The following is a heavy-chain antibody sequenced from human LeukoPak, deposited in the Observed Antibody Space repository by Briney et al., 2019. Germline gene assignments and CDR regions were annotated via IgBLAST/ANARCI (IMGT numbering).Heavy chain of an antibody. CDR1: GFTFSSYA. V-gene: IGHV3-30-3*01. CDR2: ISYDGSNE. J-gene: IGHJ4*02. Sequence: GGSLRLSCAASGFTFSSYAMHWVRQAPGKGLEWVAFISYDGSNEYYADSVKGRFTISRDNSKNTLYLQMSSLRAEDTAVYYCARAVVGTPDYWGQGTLVTVSS. CDR3: ARAVVGTPDY. D-gene: IGHD4-23*01.